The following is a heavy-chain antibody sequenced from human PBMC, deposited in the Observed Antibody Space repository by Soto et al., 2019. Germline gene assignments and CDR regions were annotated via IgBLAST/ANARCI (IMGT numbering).Heavy chain of an antibody. V-gene: IGHV1-18*01. Sequence: GASVEVSCKASGYTFASCGSRWVRQAPGQGLEWMGWISAYNGNTNYAQKLQGRVTMTTDTSTSTAYMELRSLRSDDTAVYYCARDEVRIAVAGTGPLDYYYGMDVWGQGTTVTVSS. CDR3: ARDEVRIAVAGTGPLDYYYGMDV. CDR2: ISAYNGNT. J-gene: IGHJ6*02. D-gene: IGHD6-19*01. CDR1: GYTFASCG.